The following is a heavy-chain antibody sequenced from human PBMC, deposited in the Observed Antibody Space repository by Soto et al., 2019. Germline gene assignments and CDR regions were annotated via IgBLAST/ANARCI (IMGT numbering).Heavy chain of an antibody. CDR1: GGTFSSYA. CDR2: IIPIFGTA. Sequence: SVKLSCKAPGGTFSSYAISWVRQAPGQGLEWMGGIIPIFGTANYAQKFQGRVTITADESTSTAYMELSSLRSEDTAVYYCARDSIVGSGSDNRPTPWGQGTLVTVSS. CDR3: ARDSIVGSGSDNRPTP. J-gene: IGHJ5*02. D-gene: IGHD3-10*01. V-gene: IGHV1-69*13.